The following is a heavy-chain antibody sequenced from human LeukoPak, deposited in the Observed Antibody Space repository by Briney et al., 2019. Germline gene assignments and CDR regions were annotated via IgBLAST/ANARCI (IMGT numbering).Heavy chain of an antibody. CDR2: MNPNSGNT. CDR3: GTVGNYDFWSGRDFDY. V-gene: IGHV1-8*03. J-gene: IGHJ4*02. CDR1: GYTFTSYD. D-gene: IGHD3-3*01. Sequence: ASVKVSCKASGYTFTSYDINWVRQATGKGLEWMGVMNPNSGNTGYAQKFQGRVTITTNTSISTAHMELSSLRSEDTAGYYCGTVGNYDFWSGRDFDYWGQGTRVTVSS.